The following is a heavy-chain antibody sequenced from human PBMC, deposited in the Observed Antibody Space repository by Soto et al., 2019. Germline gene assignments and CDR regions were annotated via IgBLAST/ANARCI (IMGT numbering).Heavy chain of an antibody. D-gene: IGHD2-21*01. Sequence: EVQLVESGGGLVQPGGSLRLSCAASGFTFSTYWMTWVRQPPEKGLEWVANIDQDGSERYYVDSVRGRFTISRDNTKTSLYLQMHRLIAEDTAVYYCVCGGNFFVYWGQGTLVTVSP. CDR1: GFTFSTYW. V-gene: IGHV3-7*01. J-gene: IGHJ4*02. CDR2: IDQDGSER. CDR3: VCGGNFFVY.